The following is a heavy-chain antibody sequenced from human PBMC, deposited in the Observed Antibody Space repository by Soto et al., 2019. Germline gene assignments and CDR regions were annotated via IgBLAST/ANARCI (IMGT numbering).Heavy chain of an antibody. Sequence: PGGSLRLSCAASGFTFSSYAMSWVRQAPGKGLEWVSAISGSGGSTYYADSVKGRFTISRDNSKNTLYLQMNSLRAEDTAAYYCANGGGSGWDNWFDPWGQGTLVTVSS. CDR1: GFTFSSYA. J-gene: IGHJ5*02. V-gene: IGHV3-23*01. CDR2: ISGSGGST. CDR3: ANGGGSGWDNWFDP. D-gene: IGHD6-19*01.